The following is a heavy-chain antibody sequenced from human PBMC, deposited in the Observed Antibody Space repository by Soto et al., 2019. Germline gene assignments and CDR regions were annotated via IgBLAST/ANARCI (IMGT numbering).Heavy chain of an antibody. J-gene: IGHJ4*02. CDR3: ARDSVTTQVDY. CDR1: GGSISSGDYY. CDR2: ISYSGST. Sequence: PSETLSLTCTVSGGSISSGDYYWSWIRQPPGKGLEWIGFISYSGSTYYNPSLKSRLSISIDTSKNQFSLKLSSVTAADTAVYYCARDSVTTQVDYWGQGTLVTVSS. V-gene: IGHV4-30-4*01. D-gene: IGHD4-17*01.